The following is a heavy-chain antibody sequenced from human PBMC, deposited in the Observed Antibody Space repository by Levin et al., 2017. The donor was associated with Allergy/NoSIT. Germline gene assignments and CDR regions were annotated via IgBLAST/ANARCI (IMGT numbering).Heavy chain of an antibody. CDR1: GFAFSSYS. CDR3: TRDLTVAVLHH. V-gene: IGHV3-30*04. CDR2: MSYDGRNK. J-gene: IGHJ4*02. Sequence: GGSLRLSCVASGFAFSSYSMHWVRQAPGKGLEWVAMMSYDGRNKNCADSVKGRCTVSRDRSKNIFFLEMKSLRSEDTAVYYCTRDLTVAVLHHWGQGTLVTVSS. D-gene: IGHD4-23*01.